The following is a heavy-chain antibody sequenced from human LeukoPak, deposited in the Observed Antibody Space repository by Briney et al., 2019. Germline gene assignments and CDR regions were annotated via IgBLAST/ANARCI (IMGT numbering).Heavy chain of an antibody. CDR2: INPNSGGT. V-gene: IGHV1-2*02. D-gene: IGHD2-15*01. Sequence: ASVKVSCKASGYTFTGYYMHWVRQVPGQGLEWMGWINPNSGGTNYAQKFQGRVTMTRDTSISTAYMELSRLRSDDTAVYYCANLVVVAATEGYWGQGTLVTVSS. CDR1: GYTFTGYY. J-gene: IGHJ4*02. CDR3: ANLVVVAATEGY.